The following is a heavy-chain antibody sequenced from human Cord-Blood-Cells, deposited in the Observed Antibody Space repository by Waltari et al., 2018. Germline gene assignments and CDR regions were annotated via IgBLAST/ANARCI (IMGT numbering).Heavy chain of an antibody. J-gene: IGHJ5*02. Sequence: QLPLVQSGAAEKKPGASGKVSCKVSGYTLPELTRHWVPQATANGLEWMGGFDPEDGETIYAQKFQGRVTMTEDTSTDTAYMELSSLRSEDTAVYYCALMGRYCSSTSCYHNWFDPWGQGTLVTVSS. CDR3: ALMGRYCSSTSCYHNWFDP. V-gene: IGHV1-24*01. CDR2: FDPEDGET. CDR1: GYTLPELT. D-gene: IGHD2-2*01.